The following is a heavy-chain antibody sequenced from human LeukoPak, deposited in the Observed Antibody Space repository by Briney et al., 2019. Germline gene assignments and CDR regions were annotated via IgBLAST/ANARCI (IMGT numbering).Heavy chain of an antibody. CDR2: VYYSGTT. V-gene: IGHV4-59*01. CDR3: ARSSEGRYYYDSSGYSYYYYMDV. J-gene: IGHJ6*03. D-gene: IGHD3-22*01. Sequence: SETLSLTCTVSGGSISSYYWSWIRQPPGKGLEWIGFVYYSGTTNYNPSLKSRVTISVDTSKNQFSLKLSSVTAADTAVYYCARSSEGRYYYDSSGYSYYYYMDVWGKGTTVTVSS. CDR1: GGSISSYY.